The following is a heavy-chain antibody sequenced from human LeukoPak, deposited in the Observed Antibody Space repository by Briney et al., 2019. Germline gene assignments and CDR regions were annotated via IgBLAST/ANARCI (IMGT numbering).Heavy chain of an antibody. CDR3: ARDSDDYGGNPLAY. J-gene: IGHJ4*02. Sequence: GGSLRLSCAASGFTFSSYSMNWVRQAPGKGLEWVSYISTSSSTIYYADSVKGRFTISRDNAKNSLYLQMKSLRAEDTAMYYCARDSDDYGGNPLAYWGQGTLVTVSS. D-gene: IGHD4-23*01. V-gene: IGHV3-48*01. CDR1: GFTFSSYS. CDR2: ISTSSSTI.